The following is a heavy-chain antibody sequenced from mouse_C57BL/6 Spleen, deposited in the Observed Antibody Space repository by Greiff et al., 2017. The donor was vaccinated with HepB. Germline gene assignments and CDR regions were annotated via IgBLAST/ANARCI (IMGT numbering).Heavy chain of an antibody. CDR2: IDPETGGT. CDR1: GYTFTDYE. D-gene: IGHD2-1*01. V-gene: IGHV1-15*01. CDR3: TRWGYGNLYYFDY. J-gene: IGHJ2*01. Sequence: VQLQQSGAELVRPGASVTLSCKASGYTFTDYEMHWVKQTPVHGLEWIGAIDPETGGTAYNQKFKGKAILTADKSSSTAYMELRSLTSEDSAVYYCTRWGYGNLYYFDYWGQCTTLTVSS.